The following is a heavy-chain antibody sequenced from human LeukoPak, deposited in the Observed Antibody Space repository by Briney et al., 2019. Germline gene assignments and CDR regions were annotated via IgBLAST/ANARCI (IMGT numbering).Heavy chain of an antibody. Sequence: KPSETLSLTCTVSGGSISSSSYYWGWIRQPPGKGLEWIGSIYYSGSTYYNPSLKSRVTISVDTSKNQFSLKLSSVTAADTAVYYCARRKNDYVWGSYRNPPHFDYWGQGTLVTVSS. CDR2: IYYSGST. D-gene: IGHD3-16*02. V-gene: IGHV4-39*07. CDR1: GGSISSSSYY. J-gene: IGHJ4*02. CDR3: ARRKNDYVWGSYRNPPHFDY.